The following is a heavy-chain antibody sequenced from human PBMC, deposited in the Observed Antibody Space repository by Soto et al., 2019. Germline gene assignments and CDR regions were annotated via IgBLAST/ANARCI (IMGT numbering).Heavy chain of an antibody. Sequence: QVQLVQSGAEVKKPGASVKVSCKASGYTFTSYYMHWVRQAPGQGLEWMGIINPSGGSTSYAQKLQGRVPMTRNTSTSTVYMELSSLRSEDTAVYYCARGADGAPAPYYDFWSGYYALAYGGRGTLVTVSS. CDR1: GYTFTSYY. CDR3: ARGADGAPAPYYDFWSGYYALAY. J-gene: IGHJ4*02. CDR2: INPSGGST. D-gene: IGHD3-3*01. V-gene: IGHV1-46*03.